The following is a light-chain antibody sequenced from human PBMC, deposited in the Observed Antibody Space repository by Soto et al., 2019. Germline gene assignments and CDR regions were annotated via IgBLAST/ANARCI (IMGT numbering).Light chain of an antibody. Sequence: EIVLTQSPGTLSLFPGERATLSCRASQTISSSFVAWYQQKPGQAPRLLIYGSSTRATGIPDRFCGSGSGTDFTLTITRLDPEDFAVYYCQQFGISPRTFGQGTKLE. J-gene: IGKJ2*01. CDR3: QQFGISPRT. CDR1: QTISSSF. CDR2: GSS. V-gene: IGKV3-20*01.